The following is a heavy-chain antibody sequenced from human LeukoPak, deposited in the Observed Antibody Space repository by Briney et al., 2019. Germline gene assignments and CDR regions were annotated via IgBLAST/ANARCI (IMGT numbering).Heavy chain of an antibody. Sequence: GGSLRLSCAASGFSFSSYRMNWVRQAPGKGLEWVSSVSNSGDDIHYSDSVNGRFTISRDNSKSTLYLQMNSMRAEDTAVYYCAKEGGTSRFDYWGQGTLVTVSS. CDR3: AKEGGTSRFDY. J-gene: IGHJ4*02. V-gene: IGHV3-21*01. CDR2: VSNSGDDI. CDR1: GFSFSSYR. D-gene: IGHD3/OR15-3a*01.